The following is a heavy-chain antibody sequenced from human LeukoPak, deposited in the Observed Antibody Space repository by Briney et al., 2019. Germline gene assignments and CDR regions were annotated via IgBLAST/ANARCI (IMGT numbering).Heavy chain of an antibody. CDR2: IYYSGSP. Sequence: SETLSLTCTVSGGSISSYYWSWIRQPPGKGLEWIGYIYYSGSPNYNPSLKSRVTISVDTSRNQFSLKLSSVTAADTAVYYCARGEGYSSGWYLYYFDYWGQGTLVTVSS. CDR1: GGSISSYY. D-gene: IGHD6-19*01. J-gene: IGHJ4*02. CDR3: ARGEGYSSGWYLYYFDY. V-gene: IGHV4-59*01.